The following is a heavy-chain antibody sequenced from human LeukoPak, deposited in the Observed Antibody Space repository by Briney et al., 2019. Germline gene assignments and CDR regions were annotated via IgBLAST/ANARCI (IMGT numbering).Heavy chain of an antibody. CDR3: TRGDYCSSTSCYSYNWFDP. CDR1: GFTFSGSA. D-gene: IGHD2-2*01. J-gene: IGHJ5*02. V-gene: IGHV3-73*01. CDR2: IRSKANSYAT. Sequence: GGSLRLSCAASGFTFSGSAMHWVRQASGKGLEWVGRIRSKANSYATAYAASVKGRFTISRDDSKNTAYLQMNSLKTEDTAVYYCTRGDYCSSTSCYSYNWFDPWGQGTLVTVS.